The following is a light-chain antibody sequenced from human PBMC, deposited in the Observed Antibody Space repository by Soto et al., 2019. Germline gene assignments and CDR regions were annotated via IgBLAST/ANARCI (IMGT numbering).Light chain of an antibody. Sequence: EIVITQSPATLSVSPGERATLSCRASQSVSSNLAWYQQKPGQTPRLLIFGAYTRASGNPGRFSGSGSGTEFTLTISSLQSEDFAVYYCQQYDAWPSFGQGTKVDIK. CDR3: QQYDAWPS. V-gene: IGKV3-15*01. CDR2: GAY. J-gene: IGKJ1*01. CDR1: QSVSSN.